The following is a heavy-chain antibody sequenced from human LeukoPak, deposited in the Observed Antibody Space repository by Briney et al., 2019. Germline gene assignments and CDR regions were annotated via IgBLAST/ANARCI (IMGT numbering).Heavy chain of an antibody. CDR1: GGSISSYY. V-gene: IGHV4-4*07. CDR3: ARDEFRGSYGWMAFDY. CDR2: IYTSGST. Sequence: SETLSLTCTVSGGSISSYYWSWIRQPAGKGLEWIGRIYTSGSTNYNPSLKSRVTMLVDTSKNQFSLKLSSVTAADTAVYYCARDEFRGSYGWMAFDYWGQGTLVTVSS. D-gene: IGHD1-26*01. J-gene: IGHJ4*02.